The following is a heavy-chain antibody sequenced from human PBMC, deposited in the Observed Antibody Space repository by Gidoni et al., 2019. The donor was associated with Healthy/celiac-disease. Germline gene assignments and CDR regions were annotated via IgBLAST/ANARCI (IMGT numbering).Heavy chain of an antibody. Sequence: QVQLQESGPGLVKPSETLSLNCTDSGGSISSYYWSWIGQPAGKGLEWIGRIYTSGSTNYNPSLKSRVTMSVDTSKTQFSLKLSSVTAADTAVYYCARDPVYCSSTICFRPYGMDVWGQGTTVTVSS. CDR2: IYTSGST. CDR3: ARDPVYCSSTICFRPYGMDV. J-gene: IGHJ6*02. CDR1: GGSISSYY. V-gene: IGHV4-4*07. D-gene: IGHD2-2*01.